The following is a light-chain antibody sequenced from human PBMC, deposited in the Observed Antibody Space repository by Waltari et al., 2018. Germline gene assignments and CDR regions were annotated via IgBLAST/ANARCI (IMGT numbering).Light chain of an antibody. J-gene: IGKJ5*01. CDR2: DAS. CDR3: QQRSKWPIT. CDR1: PSVSSS. Sequence: EIVLTQSPATLSLSPGERATLPCRASPSVSSSLGWYQQRPGQAPRLLIYDASSRATGIPARFSGSGSGTDFTLTISSLEPEDFAVYYCQQRSKWPITFGQGTRLEIK. V-gene: IGKV3-11*01.